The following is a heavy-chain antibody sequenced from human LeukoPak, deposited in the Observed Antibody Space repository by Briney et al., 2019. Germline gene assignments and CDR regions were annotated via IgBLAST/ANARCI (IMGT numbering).Heavy chain of an antibody. CDR3: ARGPLHGAFDY. CDR2: VASDGRRQ. Sequence: GRSLRLSCAASGFIFSSSDMHWLRQTPGKGLEWVAHVASDGRRQCYADSVQGRFIGSRDTSKNTVYLQMNSLRTDDTAVYYCARGPLHGAFDYWGQGTLVTVSS. J-gene: IGHJ4*02. CDR1: GFIFSSSD. D-gene: IGHD4-17*01. V-gene: IGHV3-30*03.